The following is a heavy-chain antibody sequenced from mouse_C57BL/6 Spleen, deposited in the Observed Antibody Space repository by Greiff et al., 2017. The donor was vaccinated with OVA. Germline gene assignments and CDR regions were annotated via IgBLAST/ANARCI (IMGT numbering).Heavy chain of an antibody. CDR3: ARGTLLPRRYYYAMDY. J-gene: IGHJ4*01. Sequence: EVQLQESGPELVKPGASVKISCKASGYSFTGYYMNWVKQSPEKSLEWIGEINPSTGGTTYNQKFKAKATLTVDKSSSTAYMQLKSLTSEDSAVYYCARGTLLPRRYYYAMDYWGQGTSVTVAS. CDR2: INPSTGGT. CDR1: GYSFTGYY. V-gene: IGHV1-42*01. D-gene: IGHD1-1*01.